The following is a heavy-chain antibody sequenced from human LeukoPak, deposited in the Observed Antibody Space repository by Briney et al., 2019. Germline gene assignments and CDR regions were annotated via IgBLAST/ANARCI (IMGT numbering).Heavy chain of an antibody. CDR3: AKEGDNTGYRYFDD. J-gene: IGHJ4*02. D-gene: IGHD3-22*01. Sequence: QPGGSLRLSCAASGFIVSSKYMTWVRQAPGKGLEWVSYINSSSGTIIYADSVKGRFTISRDNAKNSLYLQMNSLRAEDTAVYYCAKEGDNTGYRYFDDWGQGILVTVSS. V-gene: IGHV3-48*04. CDR2: INSSSGTI. CDR1: GFIVSSKY.